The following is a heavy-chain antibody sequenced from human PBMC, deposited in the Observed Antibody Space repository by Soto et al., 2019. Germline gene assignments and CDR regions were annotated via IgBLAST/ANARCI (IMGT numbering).Heavy chain of an antibody. CDR3: ARGVAAAHTEYFQH. CDR2: IYYSGST. V-gene: IGHV4-31*03. D-gene: IGHD6-13*01. J-gene: IGHJ1*01. CDR1: GGSISSGGYY. Sequence: SETLSLTCTVSGGSISSGGYYWSWIRQHPGKGLEWIGYIYYSGSTYYNPPLKSRVTISVDTSKNQFSLKLSSVTAADTAVYYCARGVAAAHTEYFQHWGQGTLVNVSS.